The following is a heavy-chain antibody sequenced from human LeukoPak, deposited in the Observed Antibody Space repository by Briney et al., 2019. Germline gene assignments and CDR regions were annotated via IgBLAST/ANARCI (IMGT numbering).Heavy chain of an antibody. CDR3: AARRDSSGWYGGAFDI. V-gene: IGHV4-39*07. J-gene: IGHJ3*02. CDR2: MYYSSGNT. Sequence: SETLTLTCTVSGGSISSSTYYWGWIRQPPGKGLEWIGSMYYSSGNTYYNPSLKSRVTISVDTSKNQFSLKLSSVTAADTAVYYCAARRDSSGWYGGAFDIWGQGTMVTVSS. D-gene: IGHD6-19*01. CDR1: GGSISSSTYY.